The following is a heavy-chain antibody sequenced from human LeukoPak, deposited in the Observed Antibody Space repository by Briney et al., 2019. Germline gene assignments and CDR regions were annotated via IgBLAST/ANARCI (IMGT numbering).Heavy chain of an antibody. J-gene: IGHJ4*02. Sequence: SETLSLTCSVSGGSITGSGYYWGWIRQRPGKGLEWIGSIYHSGKTYYNPSLKRRVLISVDTSKKQFSLKLTSVTAADTAVYYCMRRGPDTIVVVSPFDYWGQGTQVTVSS. CDR1: GGSITGSGYY. V-gene: IGHV4-39*01. D-gene: IGHD3-22*01. CDR3: MRRGPDTIVVVSPFDY. CDR2: IYHSGKT.